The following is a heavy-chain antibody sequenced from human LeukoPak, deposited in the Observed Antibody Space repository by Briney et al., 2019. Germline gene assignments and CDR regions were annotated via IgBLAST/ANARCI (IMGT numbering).Heavy chain of an antibody. D-gene: IGHD4-17*01. J-gene: IGHJ4*02. CDR3: ARGTSYGDLDY. Sequence: PGRSLRLSCAASGFTFSSYAMYWVRQAPGKGLEWVAVISYDGSNKYYADSVKGRFTISRDNSKNTLYLQMNSLRAEDTAVYYCARGTSYGDLDYWGQGTLVTVSS. V-gene: IGHV3-30-3*01. CDR2: ISYDGSNK. CDR1: GFTFSSYA.